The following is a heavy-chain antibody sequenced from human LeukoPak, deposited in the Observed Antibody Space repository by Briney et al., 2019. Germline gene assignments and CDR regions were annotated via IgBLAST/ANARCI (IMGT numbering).Heavy chain of an antibody. Sequence: PSETLSLTCTVSGGSISGYYWSWIRQPPGKGLEWIGYIYYSGSTNYNPSLKSRVTISVDTSKNQFSLKLSSVTAADTAVYYCARTSLAIFGSYYYYMDVWGKGTTVTVSS. CDR2: IYYSGST. J-gene: IGHJ6*03. CDR1: GGSISGYY. CDR3: ARTSLAIFGSYYYYMDV. V-gene: IGHV4-59*01. D-gene: IGHD2-21*01.